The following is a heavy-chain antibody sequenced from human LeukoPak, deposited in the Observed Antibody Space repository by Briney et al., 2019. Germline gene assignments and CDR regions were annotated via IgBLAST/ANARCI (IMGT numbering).Heavy chain of an antibody. CDR1: GYTFTGYY. CDR3: ARDGSYYDSSGYYYADY. D-gene: IGHD3-22*01. V-gene: IGHV1-2*02. J-gene: IGHJ4*02. CDR2: INPNSGGT. Sequence: GASVKVSCKASGYTFTGYYMHWVRQAPGQGLEWTGWINPNSGGTNYAQKFQGRVTMTRDTSISTAYMELSRLRSDDTAVYYCARDGSYYDSSGYYYADYWGQGTLVTVSS.